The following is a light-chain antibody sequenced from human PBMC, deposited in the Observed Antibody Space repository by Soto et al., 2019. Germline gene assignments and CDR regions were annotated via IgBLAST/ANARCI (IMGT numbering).Light chain of an antibody. CDR2: GAS. CDR1: QSVSNNY. CDR3: QQYVSLPG. Sequence: EIVLTQSPGTLSLSPGERATLSCRASQSVSNNYLAWYQQKPGQAPRLLIYGASNRATGIPDRFSGSRSGTDFTLTISRLDPDDFAVYYCQQYVSLPGFGQGTRLEIK. V-gene: IGKV3-20*01. J-gene: IGKJ5*01.